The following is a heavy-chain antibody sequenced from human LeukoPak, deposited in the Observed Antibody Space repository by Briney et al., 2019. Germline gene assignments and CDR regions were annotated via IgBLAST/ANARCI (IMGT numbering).Heavy chain of an antibody. CDR2: ISYDGSNK. D-gene: IGHD3-16*01. CDR1: GFTFSSYG. V-gene: IGHV3-30*18. CDR3: AKIDFGD. J-gene: IGHJ4*02. Sequence: GGSLRLSCAASGFTFSSYGMHWVRQAPGKGLEWVAVISYDGSNKYYADSVKGRFTISRDNSKNTLYLQMISLRAEDTAVYYCAKIDFGDWGQGTLVTVSS.